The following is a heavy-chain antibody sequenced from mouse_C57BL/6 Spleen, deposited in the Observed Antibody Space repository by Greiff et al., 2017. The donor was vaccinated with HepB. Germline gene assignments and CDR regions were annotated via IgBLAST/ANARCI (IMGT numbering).Heavy chain of an antibody. CDR3: ASYDGAWFAY. CDR2: ISSGGSYT. D-gene: IGHD2-12*01. J-gene: IGHJ3*01. Sequence: EVQLVESGGDLVKPGGSLKLSCAASGFTFSSYGMSWVRQTPDKRLEWVATISSGGSYTYYPDSVKGRFTISRDNAKNTLYLQMSSLKSEDTAMYYCASYDGAWFAYWGQGTLVTVSA. CDR1: GFTFSSYG. V-gene: IGHV5-6*01.